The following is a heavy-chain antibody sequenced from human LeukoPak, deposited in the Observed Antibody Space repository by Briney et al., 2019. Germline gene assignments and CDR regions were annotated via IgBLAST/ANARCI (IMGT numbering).Heavy chain of an antibody. D-gene: IGHD3-10*01. CDR1: GYSFTSYW. J-gene: IGHJ4*02. CDR3: SRLVGFGGIDY. V-gene: IGHV5-51*01. CDR2: IYPGDSDT. Sequence: GESLQISCKGSGYSFTSYWIGWVRQMPGKGLEWMGIIYPGDSDTSYSPSFQGQVAISADKSISTAYLQWSSLEASDTAMYYCSRLVGFGGIDYWGQGTLVTVSS.